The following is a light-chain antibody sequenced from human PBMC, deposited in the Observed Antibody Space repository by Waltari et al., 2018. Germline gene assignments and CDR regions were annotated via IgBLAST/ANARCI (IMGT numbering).Light chain of an antibody. CDR2: DAS. J-gene: IGKJ4*01. Sequence: EIVLTQSPATVSLSQGEGPTLSCRTSQSVSMYLAWYEQKPGQAPRLLIDDASNRAAGIPARFSGSGSGTDFTLTISTLEPEDFAVYYCHQFYNWPLTFGGGTQVEIK. CDR3: HQFYNWPLT. CDR1: QSVSMY. V-gene: IGKV3-11*01.